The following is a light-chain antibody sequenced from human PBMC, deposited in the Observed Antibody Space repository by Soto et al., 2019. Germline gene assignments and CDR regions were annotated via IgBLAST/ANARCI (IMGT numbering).Light chain of an antibody. CDR1: QSISSY. CDR3: QQYDGEGV. CDR2: GAS. V-gene: IGKV1-5*01. Sequence: EIQMTEAPSSLSASVGERVTLPCATRQSISSYLAWYQQKPGKAPKLLIYGASSLHSGVPARFSGSGSGTEFTLTISSLEPDDFAAYYCQQYDGEGVFGQGTKVDI. J-gene: IGKJ1*01.